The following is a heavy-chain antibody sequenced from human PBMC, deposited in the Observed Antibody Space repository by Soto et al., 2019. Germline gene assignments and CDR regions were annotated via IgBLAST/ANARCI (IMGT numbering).Heavy chain of an antibody. V-gene: IGHV3-30*18. CDR2: ISDNGHEK. CDR1: GFTLSSDG. CDR3: ANDTINSWTFDY. Sequence: QVQLVESGGGVVQPGRSLRLSCAASGFTLSSDGMHWVRQAPGKGLEWVAVISDNGHEKFYADSVKGRFTISRDTSNNPLYLHMNSMRADDTAVYYCANDTINSWTFDYWGQGTLVTVSS. D-gene: IGHD6-13*01. J-gene: IGHJ4*02.